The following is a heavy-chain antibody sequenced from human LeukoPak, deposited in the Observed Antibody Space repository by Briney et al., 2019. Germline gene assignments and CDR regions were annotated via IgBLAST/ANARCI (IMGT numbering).Heavy chain of an antibody. CDR1: GFTFSSLA. D-gene: IGHD1-26*01. J-gene: IGHJ4*02. V-gene: IGHV3-33*08. Sequence: GGSLRLSCTASGFTFSSLAMHWVRQAPGKGLEWVAVIWYDGSNKYYADSVKGRFTISRDNSKNTLYLQMNSLRAEDKAVYYCARSFSSMGGAFDYWGQGTLVTVSS. CDR2: IWYDGSNK. CDR3: ARSFSSMGGAFDY.